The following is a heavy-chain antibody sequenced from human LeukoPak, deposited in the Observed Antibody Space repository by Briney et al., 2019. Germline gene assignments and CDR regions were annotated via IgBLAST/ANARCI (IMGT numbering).Heavy chain of an antibody. D-gene: IGHD2-15*01. CDR1: GFTFSSYW. CDR2: IKQDGSEK. V-gene: IGHV3-7*04. Sequence: PGGSLRLSCAASGFTFSSYWMSWIRQAPGKGLEWVANIKQDGSEKYYVDSVKGRFTISRDSAKNPLYLQMNSLRADDSAVYYCARDYSYAFDTWGQGTMVTVSS. CDR3: ARDYSYAFDT. J-gene: IGHJ3*02.